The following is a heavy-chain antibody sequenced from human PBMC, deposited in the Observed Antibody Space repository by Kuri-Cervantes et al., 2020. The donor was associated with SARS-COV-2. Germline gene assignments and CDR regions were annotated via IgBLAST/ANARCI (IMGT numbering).Heavy chain of an antibody. Sequence: GESLKISCIGSGFTFGDYAMRWFRQAPGKGLEWVGFIRSKAHGGTTDYAASVKGRFTISIDDSKSIASLQMNSLETEDTAVYYCTREDDYIDLELGFDYWGQGTLVTVSS. CDR1: GFTFGDYA. CDR2: IRSKAHGGTT. CDR3: TREDDYIDLELGFDY. D-gene: IGHD4-17*01. V-gene: IGHV3-49*03. J-gene: IGHJ4*02.